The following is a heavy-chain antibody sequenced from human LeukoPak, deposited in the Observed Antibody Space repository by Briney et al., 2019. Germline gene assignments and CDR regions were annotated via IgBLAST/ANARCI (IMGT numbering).Heavy chain of an antibody. Sequence: GGSLRLSCAASGFTFSTYSMNWVRKAPGKGLEWVSYISSSSTYYADSVKGRFTISRDNAKNSLYLQMNSLRAEDTAVYYCVAHCSNTSCLGYWGQGTLVTVSS. CDR3: VAHCSNTSCLGY. J-gene: IGHJ4*02. D-gene: IGHD2-2*01. CDR1: GFTFSTYS. CDR2: ISSSST. V-gene: IGHV3-48*02.